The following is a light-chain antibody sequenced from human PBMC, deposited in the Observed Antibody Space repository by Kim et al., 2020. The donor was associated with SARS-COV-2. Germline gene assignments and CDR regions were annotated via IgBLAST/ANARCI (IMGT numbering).Light chain of an antibody. Sequence: QSVLTQPPSASGTPGQRVTISCSGSSSNIGSNYVYWYQQLPGTAPKLLIYRNNQRPSGVPDRFSGSKSGTSASLAISGLRSEDEADYYCAAWDDSLRVGVFGGGAKLTV. CDR1: SSNIGSNY. CDR2: RNN. V-gene: IGLV1-47*01. J-gene: IGLJ3*02. CDR3: AAWDDSLRVGV.